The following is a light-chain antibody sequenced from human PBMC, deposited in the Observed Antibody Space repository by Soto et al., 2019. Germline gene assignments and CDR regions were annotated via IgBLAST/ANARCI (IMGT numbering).Light chain of an antibody. J-gene: IGKJ3*01. CDR2: GAS. CDR1: QSVNSNY. Sequence: IELTHCPGTLSVSPGERVTLSCRASQSVNSNYLAWYQQRPGQAPRLLIFGASYRAAGITDRFSGSGSGTDFTLTISRLEPEDFAVYYCQQYSSSPPEFTFGPGTKVDIK. CDR3: QQYSSSPPEFT. V-gene: IGKV3-20*01.